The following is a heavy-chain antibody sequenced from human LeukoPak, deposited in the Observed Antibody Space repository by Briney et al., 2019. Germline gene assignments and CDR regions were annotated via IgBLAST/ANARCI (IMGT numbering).Heavy chain of an antibody. CDR1: VFTFSNYA. CDR2: VSGRDTST. CDR3: AKWGDDDVLTGYYDSDY. Sequence: GASLRLSCAASVFTFSNYAMSWVREAPGKGLEWVSAVSGRDTSTYSTDSLKGRFTISRDNSKTTLYLQMNRLSAEDTAIYYCAKWGDDDVLTGYYDSDYWGQGTLVTVSS. J-gene: IGHJ4*02. V-gene: IGHV3-23*05. D-gene: IGHD3-9*01.